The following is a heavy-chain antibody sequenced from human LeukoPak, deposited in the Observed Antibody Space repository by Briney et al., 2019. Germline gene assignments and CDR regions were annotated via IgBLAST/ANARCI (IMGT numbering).Heavy chain of an antibody. CDR2: ISSSSSYI. D-gene: IGHD6-19*01. CDR1: GFTLSSYS. CDR3: ASGQAVAGTY. V-gene: IGHV3-21*01. Sequence: GGSLRLSCAASGFTLSSYSMNWVRQAPGKGLEWVSSISSSSSYIYYADSVKGRFTISRDNAKNSLYLQMNSLRAEDTAVYYCASGQAVAGTYWGQGTLVTVSS. J-gene: IGHJ4*02.